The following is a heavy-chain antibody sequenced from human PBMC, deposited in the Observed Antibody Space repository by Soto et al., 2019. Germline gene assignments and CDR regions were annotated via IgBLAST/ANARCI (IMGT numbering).Heavy chain of an antibody. D-gene: IGHD5-18*01. V-gene: IGHV4-30-2*01. CDR3: ARVPVDTAMLDY. Sequence: QLQLQESGSGLVKPSQTLSLTCAVSGGSISSGGYSWNWIRQPPGKGLEWIGYIYHSGSTNYNPSLKSRVTISVDTSKNQFSLKLSSVTAADTAVYYCARVPVDTAMLDYWGQGTLVTVSS. CDR2: IYHSGST. CDR1: GGSISSGGYS. J-gene: IGHJ4*02.